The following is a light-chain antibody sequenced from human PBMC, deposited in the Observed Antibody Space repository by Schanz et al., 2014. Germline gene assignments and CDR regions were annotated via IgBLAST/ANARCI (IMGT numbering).Light chain of an antibody. J-gene: IGLJ2*01. CDR1: SSDIGGHNY. Sequence: QSVLTQPASVSGSPGQSITISCSGTSSDIGGHNYVSWYQQHPVKAPKLILYDVTNRPSGVSNRFSGSKSGNTASLTISGLQAEDEADYYCNAFASSGTPVFGGGTKLTVL. V-gene: IGLV2-14*03. CDR3: NAFASSGTPV. CDR2: DVT.